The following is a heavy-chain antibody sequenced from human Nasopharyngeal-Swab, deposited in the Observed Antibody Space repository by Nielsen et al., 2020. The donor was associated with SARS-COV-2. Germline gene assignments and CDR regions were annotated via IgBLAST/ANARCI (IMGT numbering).Heavy chain of an antibody. CDR2: ISSSSSYI. CDR3: ARDGLDYDFWSAYFMDV. CDR1: GFTFNNYN. V-gene: IGHV3-21*01. D-gene: IGHD3-3*01. Sequence: GESLKISCAASGFTFNNYNFNWVRQAPGQGLEWVSSISSSSSYIYYADSVKGRFTISRDNAKHSLYLQMNSLRAEDTAVYYCARDGLDYDFWSAYFMDVWGQGTTVTVSS. J-gene: IGHJ6*02.